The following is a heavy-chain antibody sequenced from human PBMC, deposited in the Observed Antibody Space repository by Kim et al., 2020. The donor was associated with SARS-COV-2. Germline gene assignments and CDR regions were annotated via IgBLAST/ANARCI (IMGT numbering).Heavy chain of an antibody. CDR2: IYYSGST. CDR1: GGSISSGGYY. D-gene: IGHD2-15*01. Sequence: SETLSLTCTVSGGSISSGGYYWSWIRQHPGKGLKWNVYIYYSGSTYYNPSLKSRITISVDTSKNPFSLKLSSVTAAATAVYYCARAKGYCSGGSCEGYWYFDLWGRGSLVSLSS. J-gene: IGHJ2*01. CDR3: ARAKGYCSGGSCEGYWYFDL. V-gene: IGHV4-31*03.